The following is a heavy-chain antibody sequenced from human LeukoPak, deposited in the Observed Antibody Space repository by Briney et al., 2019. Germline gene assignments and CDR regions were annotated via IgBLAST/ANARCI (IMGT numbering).Heavy chain of an antibody. CDR2: ISSSSSYI. Sequence: PGGSPRLSCAASGFTFSSYSMNWVRQAPGKGLEWVSSISSSSSYIYYADSVKGRFTISRDNAKNSLYLQMNSLRAEDTAVYYCARDRGAARPTEAIDYWGQGTLVTVSS. V-gene: IGHV3-21*01. CDR3: ARDRGAARPTEAIDY. J-gene: IGHJ4*02. D-gene: IGHD6-6*01. CDR1: GFTFSSYS.